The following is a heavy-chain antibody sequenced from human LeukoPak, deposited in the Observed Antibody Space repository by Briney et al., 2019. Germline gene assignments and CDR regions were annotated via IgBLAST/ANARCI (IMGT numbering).Heavy chain of an antibody. CDR1: GFTFDDYA. V-gene: IGHV3-9*01. CDR2: ISWNSGSI. J-gene: IGHJ4*02. D-gene: IGHD3-22*01. CDR3: ATRGRSGDYYDSSGYSGEFDY. Sequence: GGSVRLSCAASGFTFDDYAMHWVRQVPGKGLEWVSGISWNSGSIGYADSVKGRFTISRDNAKNSLYLQMNSLRAEDTALYYCATRGRSGDYYDSSGYSGEFDYWGQGALVTVSS.